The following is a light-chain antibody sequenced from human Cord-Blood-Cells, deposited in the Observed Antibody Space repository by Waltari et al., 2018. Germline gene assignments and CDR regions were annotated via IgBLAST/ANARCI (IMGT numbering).Light chain of an antibody. Sequence: DIQMTQSPSSLSASVGDRVTITCRASQSISSYLNWYQQKPGKAPKLLIYAASSLQSGVPSRFSGSGAGTDFTLTISSLQPEDFATYYCQQSSSTWTFGQWTKVEIK. J-gene: IGKJ1*01. CDR2: AAS. CDR1: QSISSY. CDR3: QQSSSTWT. V-gene: IGKV1-39*01.